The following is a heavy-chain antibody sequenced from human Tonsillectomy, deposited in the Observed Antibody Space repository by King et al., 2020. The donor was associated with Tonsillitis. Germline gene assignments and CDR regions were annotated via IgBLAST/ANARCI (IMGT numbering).Heavy chain of an antibody. CDR3: ARHYDRSGHFLKTFDY. CDR1: GGSISSSTYY. V-gene: IGHV4-39*07. CDR2: IYYSGFT. Sequence: QLQESGPGLVKPSETLSLTCTVSGGSISSSTYYWGWIRQPPGKGLEWIGSIYYSGFTYYNPSLRSRLTISVDTSKNQFSLRLSSVTAADTAVYYCARHYDRSGHFLKTFDYWGQGTLVTVSS. D-gene: IGHD3-22*01. J-gene: IGHJ4*02.